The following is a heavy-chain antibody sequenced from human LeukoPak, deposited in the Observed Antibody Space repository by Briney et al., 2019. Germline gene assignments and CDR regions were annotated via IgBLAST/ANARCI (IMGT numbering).Heavy chain of an antibody. Sequence: PSETLCLTCSVSGGSIGSYHWSWIRQPPGKGLEWIGHVHYTWNTKYNPSLTGRVSISLDRSKNQFSLSLSSLTAADTAVYYCARVASKGGMDVWGQGTTVIVSS. CDR1: GGSIGSYH. V-gene: IGHV4-59*01. J-gene: IGHJ6*02. D-gene: IGHD5/OR15-5a*01. CDR2: VHYTWNT. CDR3: ARVASKGGMDV.